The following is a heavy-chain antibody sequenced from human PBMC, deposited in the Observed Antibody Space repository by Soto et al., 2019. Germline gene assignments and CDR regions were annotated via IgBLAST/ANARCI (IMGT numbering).Heavy chain of an antibody. CDR2: IYYSGST. V-gene: IGHV4-61*01. D-gene: IGHD6-13*01. J-gene: IGHJ4*02. CDR3: ARDRMYSSSWYYFDY. Sequence: SETLSLTCTVSGGSVSSGSYYWSWIRQPPGKGLEWIGYIYYSGSTNYNPSLKSRVTISVDTSKNQLSLKLNSVTAADTSVYYCARDRMYSSSWYYFDYWGQGTLVTVSS. CDR1: GGSVSSGSYY.